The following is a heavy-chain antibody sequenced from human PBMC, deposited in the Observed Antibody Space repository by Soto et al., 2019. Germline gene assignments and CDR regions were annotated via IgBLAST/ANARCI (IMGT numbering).Heavy chain of an antibody. Sequence: SETLSVTCTVSGGSISSYDWSWIRQPPGKGLEWIGYIYYSGSTNYNPSLKSRVTISVDTSKNQFSLKLSSVTAADTAVYYCARLGAINYYGSGIYGMDVWGQGTTVTVSS. D-gene: IGHD3-10*01. J-gene: IGHJ6*02. CDR3: ARLGAINYYGSGIYGMDV. V-gene: IGHV4-59*08. CDR1: GGSISSYD. CDR2: IYYSGST.